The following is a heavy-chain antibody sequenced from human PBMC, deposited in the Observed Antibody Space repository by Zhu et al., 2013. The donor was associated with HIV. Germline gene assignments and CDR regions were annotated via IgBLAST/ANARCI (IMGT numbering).Heavy chain of an antibody. J-gene: IGHJ5*02. V-gene: IGHV4-34*01. Sequence: VQLQQWGAGLLKPSETLSLTCAVYGGSFSGCYWSWIRQPPGEGLEWIGEINHSGSTNYNPSLKSRVTISVDTSKNQFSLKLSSVTAADTAVYYCARSDFYGGNWFDPWGQGTLVTVSS. CDR2: INHSGST. D-gene: IGHD4-17*01. CDR3: ARSDFYGGNWFDP. CDR1: GGSFSGCY.